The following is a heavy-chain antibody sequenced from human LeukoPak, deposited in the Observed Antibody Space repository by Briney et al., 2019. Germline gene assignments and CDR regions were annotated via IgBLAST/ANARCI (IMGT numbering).Heavy chain of an antibody. D-gene: IGHD2/OR15-2a*01. Sequence: PSETLSLTCTVSGGSISSSSYYWGWIRQPPGKGLEWIGSIYYSGSTYYNPSLKSRVTISVDTSKNQFSLKLSSVTAADTAVYYCASSPSAFPGMDVWGKGTTVTVSS. V-gene: IGHV4-39*01. J-gene: IGHJ6*03. CDR1: GGSISSSSYY. CDR3: ASSPSAFPGMDV. CDR2: IYYSGST.